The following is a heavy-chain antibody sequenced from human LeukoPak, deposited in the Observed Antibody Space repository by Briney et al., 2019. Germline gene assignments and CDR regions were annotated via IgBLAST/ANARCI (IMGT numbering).Heavy chain of an antibody. CDR1: GFTVSDNY. CDR2: IYSGGST. CDR3: ARDFMATITDY. J-gene: IGHJ4*02. V-gene: IGHV3-66*01. Sequence: LSGGSLRLSCAASGFTVSDNYMSWVRQAPGKGLEWVSVIYSGGSTYYADSVKGRFTISRDNSKNTLYLQMNSLRAEDTAVYYCARDFMATITDYWGQGTLVTVSS. D-gene: IGHD5-24*01.